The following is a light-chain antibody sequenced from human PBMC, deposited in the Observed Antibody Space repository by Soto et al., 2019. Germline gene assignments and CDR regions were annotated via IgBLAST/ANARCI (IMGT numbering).Light chain of an antibody. CDR3: QQRSNWPPYT. CDR1: QSVNSY. Sequence: EIVLTQSPATLSLSPGERATLSCRASQSVNSYLAWYQQKPGQAPMLLIYDASNRATGIPAMFSGSGSGKDFTLTISSLEPEDFAVYYCQQRSNWPPYTFGQGTKLEIK. CDR2: DAS. V-gene: IGKV3-11*01. J-gene: IGKJ2*01.